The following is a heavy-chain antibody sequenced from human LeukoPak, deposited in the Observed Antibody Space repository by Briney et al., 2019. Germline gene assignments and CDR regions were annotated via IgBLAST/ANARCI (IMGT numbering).Heavy chain of an antibody. CDR1: GFTFSSYG. J-gene: IGHJ5*02. CDR2: IRYDGSNK. V-gene: IGHV3-30*02. Sequence: GGSLRLSCAASGFTFSSYGMHWVRQAPGKGLEWVAFIRYDGSNKYYADSVKGRFTISRDNSKNTLYLQMNSLRAEDTALYYCARSNSGSYDSQYNWFDPWGQGTLVTVSS. D-gene: IGHD1-26*01. CDR3: ARSNSGSYDSQYNWFDP.